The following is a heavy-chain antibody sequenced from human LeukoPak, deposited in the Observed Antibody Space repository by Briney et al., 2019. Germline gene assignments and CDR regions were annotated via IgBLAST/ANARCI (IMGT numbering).Heavy chain of an antibody. J-gene: IGHJ3*02. D-gene: IGHD2-21*02. CDR3: VRKNRDFNAAFDI. CDR1: GFTVSNNY. V-gene: IGHV3-53*01. CDR2: TYSDSST. Sequence: GGSLRLSCATSGFTVSNNYMSWVRQAPGKGLEWVSITYSDSSTNYADSVKGRFTISRDTSQNTLSLQMNSLRAEDTAVYYCVRKNRDFNAAFDIWGQGTVVTVSS.